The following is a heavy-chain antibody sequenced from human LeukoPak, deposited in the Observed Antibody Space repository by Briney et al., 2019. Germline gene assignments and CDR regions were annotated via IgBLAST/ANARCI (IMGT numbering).Heavy chain of an antibody. CDR1: GFTFSSYA. CDR3: AKQGVTLVRGILSYGMDV. D-gene: IGHD3-10*01. Sequence: GGSLRPSCAASGFTFSSYAMTWVRQAPGKGLEWVSYISSSGSTIYYADSVKGRFTISRDNAKNSLYLQMNSLRAEDTAVYYCAKQGVTLVRGILSYGMDVWGQGTSVSVSS. V-gene: IGHV3-48*04. J-gene: IGHJ6*02. CDR2: ISSSGSTI.